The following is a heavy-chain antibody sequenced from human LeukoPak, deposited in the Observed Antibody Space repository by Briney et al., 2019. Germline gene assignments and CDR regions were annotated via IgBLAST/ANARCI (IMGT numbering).Heavy chain of an antibody. CDR1: GFTFSDSY. D-gene: IGHD6-13*01. V-gene: IGHV3-11*01. Sequence: GGSLRLSCAASGFTFSDSYMNWIRQAPGKGLEWVSYISSSGTTIYYADSVKGRFTISRDNAKNSVYLQMNSLRAEDTAVYYCARGRPGIGDDAFDIWGQGTMVTVSS. CDR2: ISSSGTTI. CDR3: ARGRPGIGDDAFDI. J-gene: IGHJ3*02.